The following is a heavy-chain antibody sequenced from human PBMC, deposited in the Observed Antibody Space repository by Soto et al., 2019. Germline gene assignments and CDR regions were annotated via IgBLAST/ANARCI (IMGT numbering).Heavy chain of an antibody. Sequence: ASVKVSCKASGYTFTGYYMHWVRQAPGQGLEWMGWINPNSGGTNYAQKFQGWVTMTRDTSISTAYMELSRLRSDDTAVYYCARNQHTPDFWSGYNGMDVWGQGTTVTVSS. CDR1: GYTFTGYY. D-gene: IGHD3-3*01. V-gene: IGHV1-2*04. CDR2: INPNSGGT. J-gene: IGHJ6*02. CDR3: ARNQHTPDFWSGYNGMDV.